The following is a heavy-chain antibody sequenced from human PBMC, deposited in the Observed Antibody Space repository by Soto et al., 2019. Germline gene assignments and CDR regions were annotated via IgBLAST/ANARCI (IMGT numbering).Heavy chain of an antibody. CDR2: ISGSGGST. CDR3: AKDRERYSSSSGLHDY. D-gene: IGHD6-6*01. CDR1: GFTFSSYA. V-gene: IGHV3-23*01. J-gene: IGHJ4*02. Sequence: GGSLRLSCAASGFTFSSYAMSWVRQAPGKGLEWVSAISGSGGSTYYADSVKGRFTISRDNSKNTLYLQMNSLRAEDTAVYYCAKDRERYSSSSGLHDYWGQGTLVTVSS.